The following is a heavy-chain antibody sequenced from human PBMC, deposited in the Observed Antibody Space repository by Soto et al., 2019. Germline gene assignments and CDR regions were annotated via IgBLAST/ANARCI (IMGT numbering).Heavy chain of an antibody. CDR1: GGSISSSSYY. D-gene: IGHD3-22*01. Sequence: KSSETLSLTCTVSGGSISSSSYYWGWIRQPPGKGLEWIGSIYYSGSTYYNPSLKSRVTISVDTSKNQFSLKLSSVTAADTAVYYCARHDSGYYWYYFDYWGQGTLVTVSS. CDR2: IYYSGST. J-gene: IGHJ4*02. CDR3: ARHDSGYYWYYFDY. V-gene: IGHV4-39*01.